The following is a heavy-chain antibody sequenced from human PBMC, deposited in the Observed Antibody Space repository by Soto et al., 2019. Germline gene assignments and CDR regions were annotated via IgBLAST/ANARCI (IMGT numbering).Heavy chain of an antibody. CDR2: INPNNGGT. J-gene: IGHJ4*02. D-gene: IGHD3-10*01. CDR1: GYTFTSYV. CDR3: ARELAVGNYGLHLFDY. V-gene: IGHV1-2*04. Sequence: ASVKVSCKASGYTFTSYVMHWVRQAPGQRLEWMGWINPNNGGTNYAQKFQGWVTMTRDTSTSTAYMELTRLRSDDTAVYYCARELAVGNYGLHLFDYWGQGALVTVSS.